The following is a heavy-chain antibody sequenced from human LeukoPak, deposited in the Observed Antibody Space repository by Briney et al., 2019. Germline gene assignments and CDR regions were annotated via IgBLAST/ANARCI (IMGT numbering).Heavy chain of an antibody. CDR3: ARDFQASSGWSRRSKGGFDY. CDR1: GFTFSSYW. J-gene: IGHJ4*02. CDR2: IKQDGSEK. V-gene: IGHV3-7*01. Sequence: PGGSLRLSCAASGFTFSSYWMSWVRQAPGKGLEWVANIKQDGSEKYYVDSVKGRFTISRDNAKNSLYLQMNSLRAEDTAVYYCARDFQASSGWSRRSKGGFDYWGQGTLVTVSS. D-gene: IGHD6-19*01.